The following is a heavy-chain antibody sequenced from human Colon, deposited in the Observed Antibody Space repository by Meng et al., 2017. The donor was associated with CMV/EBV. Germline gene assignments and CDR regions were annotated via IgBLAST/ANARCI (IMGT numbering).Heavy chain of an antibody. CDR2: INPNSGGT. D-gene: IGHD4-17*01. Sequence: ASVKVFCKASGYTFTGYYMHWVRQAPGQGLVWMGWINPNSGGTNYAQKFQGRVTMTRDTSISTAYMELSRLRSDDTAVYYCARDGEYGDYLDYWGQGTLVTVSS. CDR3: ARDGEYGDYLDY. V-gene: IGHV1-2*02. J-gene: IGHJ4*02. CDR1: GYTFTGYY.